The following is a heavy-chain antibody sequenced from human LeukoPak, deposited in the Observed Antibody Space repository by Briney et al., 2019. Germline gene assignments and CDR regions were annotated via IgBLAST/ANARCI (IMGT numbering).Heavy chain of an antibody. CDR1: GFTFSSYA. CDR2: ISYDGSNK. Sequence: PGGSLRLSCAASGFTFSSYAMHWVRQAPGKGLEWVAVISYDGSNKYYADSVKGRFTISRDNSKNTLYLQMNSLRSEDTAVYYCARDSSGWIMPLYWGQGTLVTVSS. J-gene: IGHJ4*02. D-gene: IGHD6-19*01. CDR3: ARDSSGWIMPLY. V-gene: IGHV3-30-3*01.